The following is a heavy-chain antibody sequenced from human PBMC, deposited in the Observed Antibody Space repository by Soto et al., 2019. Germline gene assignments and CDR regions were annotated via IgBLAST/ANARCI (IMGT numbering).Heavy chain of an antibody. Sequence: QEQVQQWGAGLLKPSETLSLTSAAYGASLSGYYWSWIRQSPGKGLEWIGEIDRGGSANYNPSLRSRVSISVDTSRKQFSLNLSSVTAADTGVYYCARGEAFDNYQARWGQGTLVTVSS. V-gene: IGHV4-34*01. CDR3: ARGEAFDNYQAR. CDR1: GASLSGYY. J-gene: IGHJ4*02. CDR2: IDRGGSA. D-gene: IGHD1-1*01.